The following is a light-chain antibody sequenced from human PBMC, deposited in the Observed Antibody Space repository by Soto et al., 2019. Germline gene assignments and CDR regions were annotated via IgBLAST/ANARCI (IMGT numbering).Light chain of an antibody. CDR2: AAS. V-gene: IGKV1-39*01. Sequence: DIQVTQSPSSLSASVGDRVTITCRANHSIASYLNWFQQKPGKAPSLLIYAASTLHTGVPSRFSGSGSGTIFTLTISSLQPEDFATYYCQQSSTTPLFTFGHGTKVEIK. J-gene: IGKJ3*01. CDR3: QQSSTTPLFT. CDR1: HSIASY.